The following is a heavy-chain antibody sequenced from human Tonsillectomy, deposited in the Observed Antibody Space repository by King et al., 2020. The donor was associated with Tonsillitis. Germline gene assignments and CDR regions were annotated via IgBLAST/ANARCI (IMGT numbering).Heavy chain of an antibody. CDR1: GGSISSSSYY. V-gene: IGHV4-39*01. CDR3: ARHSHYGGNSGAFDI. D-gene: IGHD4-23*01. CDR2: IYYSGST. J-gene: IGHJ3*02. Sequence: MQLQESGPGLVKPSETLSLTCTVSGGSISSSSYYWGWIRQPPGKGLEWIGSIYYSGSTYYNPSLKSRVTISVDTSKNQFSLKRSSVTAADTAVYYCARHSHYGGNSGAFDIWGQGTMVTVSS.